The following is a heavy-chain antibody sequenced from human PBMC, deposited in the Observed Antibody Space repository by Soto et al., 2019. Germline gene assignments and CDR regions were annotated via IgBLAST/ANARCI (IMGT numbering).Heavy chain of an antibody. Sequence: GGSLRLSCAASGFTFSRYWMSWVRQAPGKGLEWVANIKQDGSEKYYVDSVKGQFTISRDNAKNSLYLQMNSLRAEDTAVYYCARRGLFGFVINDAFDIWGQGTMVTVSS. CDR2: IKQDGSEK. V-gene: IGHV3-7*05. CDR1: GFTFSRYW. D-gene: IGHD3-10*01. CDR3: ARRGLFGFVINDAFDI. J-gene: IGHJ3*02.